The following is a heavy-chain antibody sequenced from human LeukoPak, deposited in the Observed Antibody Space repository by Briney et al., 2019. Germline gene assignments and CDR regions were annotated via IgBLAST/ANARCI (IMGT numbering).Heavy chain of an antibody. CDR3: AKDNAPGCWHTPSDY. D-gene: IGHD2-15*01. Sequence: TSETLSLTCTVSGGSMSSYYWSWVRQAPGKGLEWVSGISASGGTTYYAGSVKGRFTISRDNSKNTLYLQMNSLRGEDTAVYYCAKDNAPGCWHTPSDYWGQGTLVTVSS. J-gene: IGHJ4*02. V-gene: IGHV3-23*01. CDR1: GGSMSSYY. CDR2: ISASGGTT.